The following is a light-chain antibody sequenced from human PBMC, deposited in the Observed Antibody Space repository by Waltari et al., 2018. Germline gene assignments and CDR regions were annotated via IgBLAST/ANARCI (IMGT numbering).Light chain of an antibody. CDR3: QKYGTLPAT. CDR1: QSVSKY. CDR2: DAS. J-gene: IGKJ1*01. V-gene: IGKV3-20*01. Sequence: EIVLTQSLGPLSLSPGEQATLSCRASQSVSKYLAWYQPKPGQAPRLRIYDASTRATGIPDRFSGSGWGTDFSLTISRLEPEDFAVYYCQKYGTLPATCGQGTKVQ.